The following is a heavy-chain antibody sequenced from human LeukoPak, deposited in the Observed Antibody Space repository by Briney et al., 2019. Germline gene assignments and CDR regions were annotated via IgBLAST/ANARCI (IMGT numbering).Heavy chain of an antibody. CDR2: INHSGST. CDR3: ARRRIMITFGGVIWNYYFDY. J-gene: IGHJ4*02. D-gene: IGHD3-16*01. V-gene: IGHV4-34*01. CDR1: GGSFSGYY. Sequence: SETLSLTCAVYGGSFSGYYWSWIRQPPGKGLEWIGEINHSGSTNYNPSLKSRVTISVDTSKNQFSLKLSSVTAADTAVYYCARRRIMITFGGVIWNYYFDYWGQGTLVTVSS.